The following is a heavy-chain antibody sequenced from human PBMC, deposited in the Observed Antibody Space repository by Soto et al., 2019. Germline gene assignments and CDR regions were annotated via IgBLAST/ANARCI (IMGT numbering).Heavy chain of an antibody. CDR3: ARHSGHIFFDY. CDR1: GGSISSGGYY. V-gene: IGHV4-39*01. Sequence: PSETLSLTCAVSGGSISSGGYYWSWIRQPPGKGLEWIGSIYYSGSTYYNPSLKSRVTISVDTSKNQFSLKLSSVTAADTAVYYCARHSGHIFFDYWGQGTLVTVSS. CDR2: IYYSGST. D-gene: IGHD5-12*01. J-gene: IGHJ4*02.